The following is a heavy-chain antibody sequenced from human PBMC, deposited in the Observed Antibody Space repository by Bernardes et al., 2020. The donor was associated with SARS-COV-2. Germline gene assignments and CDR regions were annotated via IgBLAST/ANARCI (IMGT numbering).Heavy chain of an antibody. J-gene: IGHJ5*02. CDR3: ARHPILLKVHGEKENWFDI. V-gene: IGHV5-10-1*01. CDR1: GHIYTNYC. CDR2: IDPGDSYT. D-gene: IGHD4-17*01. Sequence: GESLKISCKGSGHIYTNYCISWVRQMPGKGLEWMGKIDPGDSYTEYSPSFRGHVTMSVDKFFRTAYLQWNSLKASDTAMYYCARHPILLKVHGEKENWFDIWGQGTRVTVSS.